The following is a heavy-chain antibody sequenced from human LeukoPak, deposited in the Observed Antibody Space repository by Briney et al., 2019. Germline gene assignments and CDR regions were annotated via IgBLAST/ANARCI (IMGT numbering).Heavy chain of an antibody. CDR3: ARGTYYYGSGSYPFDY. CDR1: GGSISSYY. CDR2: IYYSGST. V-gene: IGHV4-59*01. J-gene: IGHJ4*02. Sequence: SETLSLTCTVSGGSISSYYWSWIRQPPGKGLEWIGYIYYSGSTNYNPSLKSRVTISVDTSKNQFSLKLSSVTAADTAVYYCARGTYYYGSGSYPFDYWGQGTLVTVSS. D-gene: IGHD3-10*01.